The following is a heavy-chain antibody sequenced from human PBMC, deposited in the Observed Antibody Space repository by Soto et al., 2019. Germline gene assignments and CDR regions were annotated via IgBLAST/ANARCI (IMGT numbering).Heavy chain of an antibody. J-gene: IGHJ5*02. V-gene: IGHV4-59*06. Sequence: SETLSLTCPVSGGNISSYYWSWIRQPPGKGLEWIGYIYYIGSTYYNPSLKSRVTISLDTSKNQFSLKLSSVTAADTAVYYCARSVFPWGQGTLVTVSS. CDR3: ARSVFP. CDR2: IYYIGST. CDR1: GGNISSYY.